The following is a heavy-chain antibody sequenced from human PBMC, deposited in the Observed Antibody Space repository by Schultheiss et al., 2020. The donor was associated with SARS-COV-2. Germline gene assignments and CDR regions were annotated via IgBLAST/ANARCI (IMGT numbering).Heavy chain of an antibody. V-gene: IGHV1-69*05. CDR3: ARLFWAAVYYFDY. D-gene: IGHD3-10*02. CDR2: IIPIFGTA. CDR1: GGTFSSYA. Sequence: SVKVSCKASGGTFSSYAISWVRQAPGQGLEWMGGIIPIFGTANYAQKFQGRVTMTTDTSTSTAYMELRSLRAEDTAVYYCARLFWAAVYYFDYWGQGTLVTVSS. J-gene: IGHJ4*02.